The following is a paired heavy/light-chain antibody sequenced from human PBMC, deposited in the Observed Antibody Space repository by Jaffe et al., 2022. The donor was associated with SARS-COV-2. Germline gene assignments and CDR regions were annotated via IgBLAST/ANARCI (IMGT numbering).Heavy chain of an antibody. CDR1: GFTFSSYA. CDR3: ARDQAGGSGYLSVFDI. CDR2: ISYDGSYK. Sequence: QEQLVESGGGVVQPGRSLRLSCAASGFTFSSYAMHWVRQAPGKGVEWVAVISYDGSYKNYVDSVRGRFTVSRDTSKNALYLQMNSLRTEDTAVYYCARDQAGGSGYLSVFDIWGQGTMITVSS. J-gene: IGHJ3*02. D-gene: IGHD3-22*01. V-gene: IGHV3-30*03.
Light chain of an antibody. CDR3: QQSYSAPYT. CDR2: VAS. Sequence: DIQMTQSPASLSASVGDRVTITCRASQTISRYLNWYQQKPGRAPKVLVYVASTLQGGVPSRFSGSGSGADFTLTISSLQPEDFATYYCQQSYSAPYTFGQGTKLDIK. CDR1: QTISRY. J-gene: IGKJ2*01. V-gene: IGKV1-39*01.